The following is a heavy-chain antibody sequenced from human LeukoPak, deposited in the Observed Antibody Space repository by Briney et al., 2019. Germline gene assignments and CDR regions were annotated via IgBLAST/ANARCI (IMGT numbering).Heavy chain of an antibody. J-gene: IGHJ4*02. CDR2: IYTSGST. Sequence: SETLSLTCTVSGGSISSYYWSWIRQPAGKGLEWIGRIYTSGSTNYNPSLKSRVTMSVDTSKNQFSLKLSSVTAADTAVYYCARKHLDYYDSSGYSETIYYFDYWGQGTLVTVSS. V-gene: IGHV4-4*07. CDR1: GGSISSYY. CDR3: ARKHLDYYDSSGYSETIYYFDY. D-gene: IGHD3-22*01.